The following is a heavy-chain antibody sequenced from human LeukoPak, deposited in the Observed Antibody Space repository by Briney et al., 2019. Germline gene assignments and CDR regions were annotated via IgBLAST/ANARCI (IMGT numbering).Heavy chain of an antibody. D-gene: IGHD2-2*01. Sequence: GGSLRLSCAASGFTFSSYSMNWVRQAPGKGLEWVSYISSSSSTIYYADSVKGRFTISRDNAKNSLYLQMNSLRAEDTAVYYCAIDTLGYCSSTSCYSGKDYYYYYMDVWGKGTTVTVSS. CDR3: AIDTLGYCSSTSCYSGKDYYYYYMDV. CDR1: GFTFSSYS. J-gene: IGHJ6*03. V-gene: IGHV3-48*01. CDR2: ISSSSSTI.